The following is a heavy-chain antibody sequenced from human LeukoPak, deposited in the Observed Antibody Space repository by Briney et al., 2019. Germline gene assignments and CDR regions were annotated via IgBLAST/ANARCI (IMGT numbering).Heavy chain of an antibody. Sequence: SQTLSPTSAISRDSASTNSAAWNWVCQSPSRGLEWLGRISLRYRWYSDHAVSVKSRILLNPDTSKNQCSLQLTPLAPDDTAVCYRASGGCGGSTWSGWFVPWGEGALVTVSS. V-gene: IGHV6-1*01. J-gene: IGHJ5*02. CDR3: ASGGCGGSTWSGWFVP. CDR2: ISLRYRWYS. D-gene: IGHD2-15*01. CDR1: RDSASTNSAA.